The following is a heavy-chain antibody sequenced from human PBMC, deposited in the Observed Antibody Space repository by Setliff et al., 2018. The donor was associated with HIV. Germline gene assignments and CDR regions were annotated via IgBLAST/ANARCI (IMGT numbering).Heavy chain of an antibody. V-gene: IGHV4-38-2*02. CDR2: ISLSGST. Sequence: SETLSLTCSVSGYSLSSASYWGWIRQSPEKGLEWIGSISLSGSTNYNPSLKSRVTISIDTSKNQFSLNLTSVTAADTAVYYCASRVYYYDSNNFLREEGFDPWGQGTLVTVSS. CDR3: ASRVYYYDSNNFLREEGFDP. D-gene: IGHD3-22*01. J-gene: IGHJ5*02. CDR1: GYSLSSASY.